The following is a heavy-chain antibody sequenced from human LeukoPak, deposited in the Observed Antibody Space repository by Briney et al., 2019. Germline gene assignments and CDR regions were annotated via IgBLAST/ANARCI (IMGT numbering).Heavy chain of an antibody. CDR3: ARDLPLGYCSSTSCYRGMDV. CDR1: GGTFISYA. V-gene: IGHV1-69*13. D-gene: IGHD2-2*02. CDR2: VIPIFGTA. J-gene: IGHJ6*02. Sequence: GASVKVSCKASGGTFISYAISWVRQAPGQGLEWMGGVIPIFGTANYAQKFQGRVTITADESTSTAYMELSSLRSEDTAVYYCARDLPLGYCSSTSCYRGMDVWGQGTTVTVSS.